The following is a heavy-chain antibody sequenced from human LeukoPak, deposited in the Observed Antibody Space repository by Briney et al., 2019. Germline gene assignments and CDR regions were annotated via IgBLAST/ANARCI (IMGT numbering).Heavy chain of an antibody. Sequence: ASVKVSCKASGYTFPSYGITWVRQAPGQGLEWMGWISAYNGNTNYAQKLQGRVTMTTDTSTSTVYMELRSLRSDDTAVYYCAKNSNLNCGDYYYYGMDVWGQGTTVTVSS. CDR2: ISAYNGNT. D-gene: IGHD4-17*01. CDR3: AKNSNLNCGDYYYYGMDV. V-gene: IGHV1-18*01. CDR1: GYTFPSYG. J-gene: IGHJ6*02.